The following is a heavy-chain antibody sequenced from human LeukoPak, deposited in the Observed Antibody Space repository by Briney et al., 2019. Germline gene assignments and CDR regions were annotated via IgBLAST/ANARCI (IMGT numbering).Heavy chain of an antibody. CDR1: GYTFTSYG. CDR2: ISAYNGNT. Sequence: ASVKVSCKASGYTFTSYGISWVRQAPGQGLEWMGWISAYNGNTNYAQKLQGRVTMTTDTSTSTVYMELSSLRSEDTAVYYCARDAYKYYDILFGYAAFDYWGQGILVTVSS. CDR3: ARDAYKYYDILFGYAAFDY. D-gene: IGHD3-9*01. V-gene: IGHV1-18*01. J-gene: IGHJ4*02.